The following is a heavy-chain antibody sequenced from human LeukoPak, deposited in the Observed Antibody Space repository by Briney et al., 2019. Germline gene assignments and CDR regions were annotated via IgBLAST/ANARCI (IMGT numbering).Heavy chain of an antibody. CDR2: LSYDASEK. V-gene: IGHV3-30*03. Sequence: GGSLRLSCAASGFTFSTYGMHWVRQAPGKGLEWVAVLSYDASEKHYADSVKGRFTISRDNSKNTLDLQMNSLRAEDTALYYCARGFPEWIRHYFDYWGQGTLVTVSS. CDR3: ARGFPEWIRHYFDY. CDR1: GFTFSTYG. J-gene: IGHJ4*02. D-gene: IGHD2-2*03.